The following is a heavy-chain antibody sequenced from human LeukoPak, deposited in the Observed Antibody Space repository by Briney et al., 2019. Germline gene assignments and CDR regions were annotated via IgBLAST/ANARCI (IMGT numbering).Heavy chain of an antibody. CDR1: GGTFSSYA. CDR3: ATAVCSSSSRCGGLYYYYGMDV. V-gene: IGHV1-69*04. D-gene: IGHD2-2*01. J-gene: IGHJ6*02. CDR2: IIPILGIA. Sequence: SVKVSCKASGGTFSSYAISWVRQAPGQGLEWMGRIIPILGIANYAQKFQGRVTITADKSTSTAYMELSSLRSEDTAVYYCATAVCSSSSRCGGLYYYYGMDVWGQGTTLTVSS.